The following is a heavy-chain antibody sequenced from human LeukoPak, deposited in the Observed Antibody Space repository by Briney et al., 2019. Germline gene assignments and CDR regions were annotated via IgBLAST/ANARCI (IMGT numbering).Heavy chain of an antibody. CDR2: IYYSETT. D-gene: IGHD3-16*01. Sequence: SETLSLTCTVSGGSISSDHYYWGWIRQPPGKGLEWIGSIYYSETTHYNSSLKSRVTISVDTSKMQFSLNLSSVTAADTAVYYCARFLSLGGPDYWGQGTLVTVSS. CDR3: ARFLSLGGPDY. CDR1: GGSISSDHYY. J-gene: IGHJ4*02. V-gene: IGHV4-39*01.